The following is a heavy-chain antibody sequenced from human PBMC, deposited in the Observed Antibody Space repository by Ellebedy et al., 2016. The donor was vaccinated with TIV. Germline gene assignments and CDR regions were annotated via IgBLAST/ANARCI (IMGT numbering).Heavy chain of an antibody. CDR1: GFTFSSYG. V-gene: IGHV3-30*03. D-gene: IGHD2-15*01. CDR2: ISYDGSNK. CDR3: ARCCSSGSCYYYYGMDV. Sequence: GESLKISCAASGFTFSSYGMHWVRQAPGKGLEWVAVISYDGSNKYSADSVKGRFTISRDNAKNSLYLQMNSLRDEDTAVYYCARCCSSGSCYYYYGMDVWGQGTTVTVSS. J-gene: IGHJ6*02.